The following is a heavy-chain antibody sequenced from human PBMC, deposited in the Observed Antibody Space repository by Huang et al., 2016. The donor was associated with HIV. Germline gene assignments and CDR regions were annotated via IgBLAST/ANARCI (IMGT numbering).Heavy chain of an antibody. Sequence: QVRLVESGGGVVQPGKSLRLSCTAAGFTFRNYGIHWVRHAPGKGLEGVAVISHDGGRKWYADSMKGRFTISRDNSRDTLYLQIDSPRTDDTAVYYCAKGEDVDTSMVGFDSWGQGTLVTVSS. D-gene: IGHD5-18*01. V-gene: IGHV3-30*18. CDR1: GFTFRNYG. CDR3: AKGEDVDTSMVGFDS. CDR2: ISHDGGRK. J-gene: IGHJ4*02.